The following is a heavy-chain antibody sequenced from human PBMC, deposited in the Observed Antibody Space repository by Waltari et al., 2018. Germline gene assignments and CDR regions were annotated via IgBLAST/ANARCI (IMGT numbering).Heavy chain of an antibody. J-gene: IGHJ6*03. Sequence: QVQLQQWGAGLLKPSETLSLTCAVHGGSFSGYYWSWIRQPPGKGLEWIGEINHSGSTNYNPSLKSRVTISVDTSKNQFSLKLSSVTAADTAVYYCARGVGYYYYYMDVWGKGTTVTVSS. CDR3: ARGVGYYYYYMDV. CDR2: INHSGST. V-gene: IGHV4-34*01. CDR1: GGSFSGYY.